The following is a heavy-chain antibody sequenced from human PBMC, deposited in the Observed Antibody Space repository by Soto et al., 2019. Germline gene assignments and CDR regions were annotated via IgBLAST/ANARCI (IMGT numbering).Heavy chain of an antibody. Sequence: GGSLRLSCAASGFIVSSNYMTWVRQAPGKGLEWVSAIYSGGSTYYADSVKGRFTISRDISKNMVYLQMNSLRAEDTAVYYCARTPDNSGFYTYFDCWGQGTLVTVSS. CDR3: ARTPDNSGFYTYFDC. CDR1: GFIVSSNY. J-gene: IGHJ4*02. V-gene: IGHV3-53*01. D-gene: IGHD3-22*01. CDR2: IYSGGST.